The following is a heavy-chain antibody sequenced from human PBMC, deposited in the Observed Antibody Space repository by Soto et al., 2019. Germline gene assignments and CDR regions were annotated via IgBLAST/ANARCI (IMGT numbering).Heavy chain of an antibody. CDR2: ISAYNGNT. V-gene: IGHV1-18*04. D-gene: IGHD6-13*01. J-gene: IGHJ6*02. CDR3: ARDQLTGSSSWYQDYYYYGMDV. CDR1: GYTFTSYG. Sequence: AASVKVSCKASGYTFTSYGISWVRQAPGQGLEWMGWISAYNGNTNYAQKLQGRVTMTTDTSTSTAYMELRSLRSDDTAVYYCARDQLTGSSSWYQDYYYYGMDVWGQGTTVTVS.